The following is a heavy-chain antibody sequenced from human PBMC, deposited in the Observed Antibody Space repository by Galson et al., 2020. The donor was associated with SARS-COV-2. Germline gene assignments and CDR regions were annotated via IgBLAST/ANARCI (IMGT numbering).Heavy chain of an antibody. CDR3: ARAEVTPYYDSSGYHHMIHAFDI. CDR2: ISSSSSHI. Sequence: GGSLRLSCVISGFTFSSYSMNWVRQAPGKGLEWVSSISSSSSHIYSADSVKGRFIISRDNAKNSLYLQMNSLRAEDTTVYYCARAEVTPYYDSSGYHHMIHAFDIWGQGTMVTVSS. J-gene: IGHJ3*02. D-gene: IGHD3-22*01. CDR1: GFTFSSYS. V-gene: IGHV3-21*01.